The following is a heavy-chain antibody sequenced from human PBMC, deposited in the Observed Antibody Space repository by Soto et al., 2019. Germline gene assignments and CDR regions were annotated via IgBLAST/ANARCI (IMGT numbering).Heavy chain of an antibody. V-gene: IGHV4-59*01. CDR1: GASISSYY. CDR3: ARAAYGSGSYYAPYYYYAMDV. D-gene: IGHD3-10*01. Sequence: ETLSLTCTVSGASISSYYWSWIRQPPGKGLEWLGYILYTGNTNYSPSLKSRVTMSVDTSKNQVSLKLSAVTAADTAVYFCARAAYGSGSYYAPYYYYAMDVWGQGTTVTVSS. J-gene: IGHJ6*02. CDR2: ILYTGNT.